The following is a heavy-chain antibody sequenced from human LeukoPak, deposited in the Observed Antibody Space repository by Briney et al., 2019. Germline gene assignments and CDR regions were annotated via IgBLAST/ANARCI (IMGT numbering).Heavy chain of an antibody. CDR1: GGTLSSYT. CDR3: ASAVVSGWSLDYFDY. CDR2: IIPILGIA. Sequence: GASVKVSCKASGGTLSSYTISWVRQAPGQGLEWMGRIIPILGIANYAQKFQGRVTITTDESTSTAYMELSSLRSEDTAVYYCASAVVSGWSLDYFDYWGQGTLVTVSS. D-gene: IGHD6-19*01. V-gene: IGHV1-69*02. J-gene: IGHJ4*02.